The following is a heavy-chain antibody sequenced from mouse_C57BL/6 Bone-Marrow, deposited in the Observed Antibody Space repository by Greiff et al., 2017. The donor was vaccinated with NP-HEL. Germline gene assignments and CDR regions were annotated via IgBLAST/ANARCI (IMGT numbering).Heavy chain of an antibody. V-gene: IGHV1-18*01. CDR3: ERETVRRSPYYAMDY. CDR1: GYTFTDYN. CDR2: INPNNGGT. Sequence: VQLQQSGPELVKPGASVKIPCKASGYTFTDYNMDWVKQSHGKSLEWIGDINPNNGGTIYNQKFKGKATLTVDKSSSTAYMELRSLTSEDTAVYYCERETVRRSPYYAMDYWGQGTSVTVSS. D-gene: IGHD2-14*01. J-gene: IGHJ4*01.